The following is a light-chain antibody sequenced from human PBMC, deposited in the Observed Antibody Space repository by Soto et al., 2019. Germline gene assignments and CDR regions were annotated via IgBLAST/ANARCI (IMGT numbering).Light chain of an antibody. V-gene: IGKV3-15*01. Sequence: EVVMTQSPATLSVSAGERATLSCRATQSVSSNLAGYQQKPGQAPRLLIYGASTRATGIPARFSGSGSGTEFTLTISGLQSEDFAIFFCQQYNDWPLTFGQGTKVEIK. CDR2: GAS. CDR3: QQYNDWPLT. J-gene: IGKJ1*01. CDR1: QSVSSN.